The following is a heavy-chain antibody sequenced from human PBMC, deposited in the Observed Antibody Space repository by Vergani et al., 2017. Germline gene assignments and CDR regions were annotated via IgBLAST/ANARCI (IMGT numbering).Heavy chain of an antibody. J-gene: IGHJ4*02. Sequence: QVQLQESGPGLVKPSQTLSLTCSVSGDSISSGVYYWNWIRQHPGKGLEWIGYIYSTGSTHHNPSLRRRINMSVDTSNNQFSLKLSSVTAADTAVYYCARFCSSASCYRDYWGQGTLVTVSS. V-gene: IGHV4-30-4*01. D-gene: IGHD2-2*01. CDR1: GDSISSGVYY. CDR3: ARFCSSASCYRDY. CDR2: IYSTGST.